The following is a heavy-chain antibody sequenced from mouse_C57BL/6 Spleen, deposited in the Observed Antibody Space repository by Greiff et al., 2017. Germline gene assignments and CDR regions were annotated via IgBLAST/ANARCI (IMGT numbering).Heavy chain of an antibody. V-gene: IGHV1-62-2*01. CDR2: FYPGSGSI. J-gene: IGHJ2*01. CDR1: GYTFTEYT. CDR3: ARHEEGYYGSRGYFDY. D-gene: IGHD1-1*01. Sequence: LVKPGASVKLSCKASGYTFTEYTIHWVKQRSGQGLEWIGWFYPGSGSIKYNEKFKDKATLTADKSSSTVYMELSRLTSEDSAVYFCARHEEGYYGSRGYFDYWGQGTTLTVSS.